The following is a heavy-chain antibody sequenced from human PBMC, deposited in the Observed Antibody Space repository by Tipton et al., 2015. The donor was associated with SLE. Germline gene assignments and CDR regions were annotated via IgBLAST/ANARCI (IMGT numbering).Heavy chain of an antibody. J-gene: IGHJ3*01. D-gene: IGHD4-17*01. Sequence: TLSLTCAVSGGSISSGGYSWSWIRQPPGKGLEWIGYIYYSGSTNYNPSLKSRVTISVDTSKNQFSLTLKSVTAADTAVYYCARDSDYGDPGTFDYWGQGTMVTVSS. CDR3: ARDSDYGDPGTFDY. CDR1: GGSISSGGYS. V-gene: IGHV4-61*08. CDR2: IYYSGST.